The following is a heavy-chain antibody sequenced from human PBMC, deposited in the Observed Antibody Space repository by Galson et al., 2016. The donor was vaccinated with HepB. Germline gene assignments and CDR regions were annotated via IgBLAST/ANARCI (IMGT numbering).Heavy chain of an antibody. Sequence: SLRLSCAASGFSFSNAWMSWVRQAPGKGLEWVGLIKSNTDGWTTDYAAPLKGRFTISRDDSKNTLYVQMNSLKTEDTAVYYCATVWGSGYPLDYWGQGTLVTVPS. D-gene: IGHD3-22*01. CDR1: GFSFSNAW. CDR3: ATVWGSGYPLDY. J-gene: IGHJ4*02. CDR2: IKSNTDGWTT. V-gene: IGHV3-15*01.